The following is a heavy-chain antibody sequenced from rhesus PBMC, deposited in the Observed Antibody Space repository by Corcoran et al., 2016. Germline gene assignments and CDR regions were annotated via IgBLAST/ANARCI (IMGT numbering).Heavy chain of an antibody. D-gene: IGHD5-42*01. J-gene: IGHJ4*01. Sequence: QVQLQESGPGLVKPSETLSLTCAVSGGSFSSYWWSWIRQPPGKGLEWIGEINGNSGSTNYNPSLKSRVTISKDASKNQFSLKLSSVTAADTAVYYCARGYSGYTTYWGQGVLVTVSS. CDR3: ARGYSGYTTY. CDR2: INGNSGST. CDR1: GGSFSSYW. V-gene: IGHV4-80*01.